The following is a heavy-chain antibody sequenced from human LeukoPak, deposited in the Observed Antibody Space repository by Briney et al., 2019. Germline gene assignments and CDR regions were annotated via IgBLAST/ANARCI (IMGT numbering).Heavy chain of an antibody. V-gene: IGHV4-34*01. CDR3: ATRSKRGYSYGRGGYFDF. J-gene: IGHJ4*02. CDR2: INHSGST. D-gene: IGHD5-18*01. Sequence: SETLSLTCAVYGGSFSGYYWSWIRQPPGKGLEGIGEINHSGSTNYNPSLKSRVTISVDTSKNQFSLKLSSVTAADTAVYYCATRSKRGYSYGRGGYFDFWGQGTLVTVSS. CDR1: GGSFSGYY.